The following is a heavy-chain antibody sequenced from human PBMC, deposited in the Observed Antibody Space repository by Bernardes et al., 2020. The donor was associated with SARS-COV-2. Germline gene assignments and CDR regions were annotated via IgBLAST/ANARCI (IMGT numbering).Heavy chain of an antibody. D-gene: IGHD6-13*01. CDR3: ARDRRGYSSSWFYNYGMDV. CDR1: GFTFSSYS. CDR2: ISSSRSHI. J-gene: IGHJ6*02. Sequence: GGSLRPSCAASGFTFSSYSMNWVRQAPGKGLEWVSSISSSRSHIYYADSVKGRFTISRDNAKNSLYLQMNSLRAEDTAVYYCARDRRGYSSSWFYNYGMDVWGQGTTVTVSS. V-gene: IGHV3-21*01.